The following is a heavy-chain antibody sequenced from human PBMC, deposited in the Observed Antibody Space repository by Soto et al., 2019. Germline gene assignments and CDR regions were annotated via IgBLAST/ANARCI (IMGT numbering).Heavy chain of an antibody. J-gene: IGHJ4*02. CDR2: ISSHNGNT. D-gene: IGHD6-13*01. CDR1: GSTITAYG. CDR3: ASSSIAAAGPFDY. Sequence: QVQLVQSGDEVKQPGASVKVSCKASGSTITAYGISWVRQAPGQGLEWMAWISSHNGNTYYAQNHQGRVTMTTDTSTSTAYMELRSLRSDDTAVYYCASSSIAAAGPFDYWGQGALVTVSS. V-gene: IGHV1-18*01.